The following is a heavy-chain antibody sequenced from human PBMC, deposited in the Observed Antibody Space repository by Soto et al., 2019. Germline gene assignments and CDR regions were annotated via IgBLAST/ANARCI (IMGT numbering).Heavy chain of an antibody. CDR3: ARDMDTAPSWLAP. J-gene: IGHJ5*02. Sequence: SETLSLTCTVSGGSISSGGYYWSWIRQHPGKGLEWIGYIYYSGSTYYNPSLKSRVTISLDTSKNQFSLKLSSVTAADTAVYYGARDMDTAPSWLAPWGKGTLVTVSS. CDR1: GGSISSGGYY. CDR2: IYYSGST. V-gene: IGHV4-31*03. D-gene: IGHD5-18*01.